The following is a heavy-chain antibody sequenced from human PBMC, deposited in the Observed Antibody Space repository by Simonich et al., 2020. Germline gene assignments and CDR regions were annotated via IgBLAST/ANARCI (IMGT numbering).Heavy chain of an antibody. J-gene: IGHJ3*02. D-gene: IGHD1-1*01. CDR1: GGSFSGYY. V-gene: IGHV4-34*01. CDR3: SRGKGWKNAFDI. CDR2: INHSGST. Sequence: QVQLQQWGAGLLKPSETLSLTCAVYGGSFSGYYCSWIRQHPVKGLEWIGEINHSGSTNYNPSLKSRVTISVDTSKNQFSLKLSSVTAADTAVYYCSRGKGWKNAFDIWGQGTMVTVSS.